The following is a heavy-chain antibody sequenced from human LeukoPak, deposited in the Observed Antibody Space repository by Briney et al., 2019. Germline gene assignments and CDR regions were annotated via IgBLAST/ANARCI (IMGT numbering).Heavy chain of an antibody. V-gene: IGHV1-8*02. D-gene: IGHD6-13*01. CDR3: ARGPAAGY. J-gene: IGHJ4*02. Sequence: ASVKVSCKASGYTFTGYYLHWVRQAPGQGLEWMGWMNPNSGNTGYAQKFQGRVTMTRNTSISTAYMELSSLRSEDTAVYYCARGPAAGYWGQGTLVTVSS. CDR1: GYTFTGYY. CDR2: MNPNSGNT.